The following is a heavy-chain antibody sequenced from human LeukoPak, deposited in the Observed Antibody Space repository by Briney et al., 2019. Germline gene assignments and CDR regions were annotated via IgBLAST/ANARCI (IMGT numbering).Heavy chain of an antibody. CDR1: GDSVSSGSYY. Sequence: PSETLSLTCTVSGDSVSSGSYYWGWIRQPPGKGLEWIGRIYYSGSTYYNPSLKSRVTISVDTSKNQFSLKLSSVTAADTAAYYCARHVAAGYCSSTSCPVPSYYYYYYMDVWGKGTTVT. V-gene: IGHV4-39*01. D-gene: IGHD2-2*01. CDR2: IYYSGST. CDR3: ARHVAAGYCSSTSCPVPSYYYYYYMDV. J-gene: IGHJ6*03.